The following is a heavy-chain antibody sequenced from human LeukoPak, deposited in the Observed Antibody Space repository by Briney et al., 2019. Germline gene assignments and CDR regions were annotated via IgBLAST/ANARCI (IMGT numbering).Heavy chain of an antibody. J-gene: IGHJ4*02. CDR3: ARVAFYYGSGSSYGFDY. V-gene: IGHV4-30-2*01. CDR1: GGSISSGGYS. D-gene: IGHD3-10*01. CDR2: IYHSGST. Sequence: PSETLSLTCAVSGGSISSGGYSWSWIRQPPGKGLEWIGYIYHSGSTYYNPSLKSRVTISVDRSKNQFSLKLSSVTAADTAVYYCARVAFYYGSGSSYGFDYWGQGTLVTVSS.